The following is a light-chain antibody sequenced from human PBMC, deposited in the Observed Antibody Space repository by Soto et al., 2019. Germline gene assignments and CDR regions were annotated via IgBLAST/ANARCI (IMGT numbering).Light chain of an antibody. V-gene: IGKV1-5*03. CDR3: QQYNSYWT. Sequence: DIQMTQSPSTLSASVGDRATITCRASQSISSWLAWYQQKPGKAPKLLIYKASSLESGVPSRFSGSGSGTEFSLTISSLQPDDFATYYCQQYNSYWTFGQGTRWKSN. CDR2: KAS. J-gene: IGKJ1*01. CDR1: QSISSW.